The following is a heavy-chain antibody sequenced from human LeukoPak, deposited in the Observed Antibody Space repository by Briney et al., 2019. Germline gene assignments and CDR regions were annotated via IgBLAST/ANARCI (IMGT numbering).Heavy chain of an antibody. D-gene: IGHD1-26*01. V-gene: IGHV3-74*03. CDR2: ISSDGSDT. CDR3: AREWDLPGTYFMDV. CDR1: GFTFSSYW. J-gene: IGHJ6*03. Sequence: PGGSLRLSCAASGFTFSSYWMHWVRQAPGKGLVWVSRISSDGSDTMYADSVKGRFTSSRDNVNNTLYLQMNSLRGDDTAVYYCAREWDLPGTYFMDVWGKGTTVTVSS.